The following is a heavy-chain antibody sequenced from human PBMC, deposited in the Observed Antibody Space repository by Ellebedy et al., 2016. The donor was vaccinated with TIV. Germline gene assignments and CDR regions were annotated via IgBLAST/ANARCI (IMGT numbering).Heavy chain of an antibody. CDR1: GGSIRNIDYY. J-gene: IGHJ4*02. Sequence: SETLSLXXNVSGGSIRNIDYYWGWIRQTPGKGLEWIGTTYYSGTSHFNPSVKSRASISVDRSKNHVSMKMTSATAADTALYYCARGSHGYRSGFFDLWGRGILVTVSS. CDR2: TYYSGTS. CDR3: ARGSHGYRSGFFDL. D-gene: IGHD5-12*01. V-gene: IGHV4-39*07.